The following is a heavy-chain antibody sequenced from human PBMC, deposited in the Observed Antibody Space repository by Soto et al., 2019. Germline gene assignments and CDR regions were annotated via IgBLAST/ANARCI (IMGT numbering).Heavy chain of an antibody. D-gene: IGHD2-21*02. Sequence: EVQLLDSGGGLVQPGGSLRLSCAASGFTFSSYAMSWVRQAPGKGLEWVSAIRYSGDTTYYTDYVKGRFTISRDNYQSTLSLQMHSLRAEDTAVYYCAKPGGIPSRVTAYWYFDLWGRGTLVTVSS. V-gene: IGHV3-23*01. J-gene: IGHJ2*01. CDR2: IRYSGDTT. CDR1: GFTFSSYA. CDR3: AKPGGIPSRVTAYWYFDL.